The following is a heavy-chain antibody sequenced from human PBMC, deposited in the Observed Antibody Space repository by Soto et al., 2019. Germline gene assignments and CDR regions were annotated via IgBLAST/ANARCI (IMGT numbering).Heavy chain of an antibody. V-gene: IGHV1-3*01. D-gene: IGHD6-13*01. CDR3: ARVLRAAAGTYISSVDY. Sequence: AASVKVSCKASGYTFTSYAMHWVRQAPGQRLEWMGWINAGNGNTKYSQKFQGRVTITRDTSASTAYMELSSLRSEDTAVYYCARVLRAAAGTYISSVDYWGQGTLVTVSS. CDR2: INAGNGNT. CDR1: GYTFTSYA. J-gene: IGHJ4*02.